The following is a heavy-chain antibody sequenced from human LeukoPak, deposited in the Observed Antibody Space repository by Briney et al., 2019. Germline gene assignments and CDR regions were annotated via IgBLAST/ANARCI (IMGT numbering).Heavy chain of an antibody. J-gene: IGHJ3*02. D-gene: IGHD3-10*01. V-gene: IGHV3-7*01. CDR3: ARDLGVWFRVRGVRADAFDI. CDR2: IKQDGSEK. Sequence: GGSLRLSCAASGFTFSSYWMSWVRQAPGKGLEWVANIKQDGSEKYYVDSVKGRFTISRDNAKNSLYLQMNSLRAEDTAVYYCARDLGVWFRVRGVRADAFDIWGQGTMVTVSS. CDR1: GFTFSSYW.